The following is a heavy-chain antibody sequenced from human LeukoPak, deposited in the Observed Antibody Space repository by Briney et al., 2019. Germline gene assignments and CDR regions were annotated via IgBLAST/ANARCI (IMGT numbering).Heavy chain of an antibody. CDR2: IIPILGIA. J-gene: IGHJ4*02. CDR3: ARDSTTVTTGY. Sequence: SVKVSCKASGGTFISYTISWVRQAPGQGREWRGRIIPILGIANYAQKFQGRVTITADKSTSTAYMELSSLRSEDTAVYYCARDSTTVTTGYWGQGTLVTVSS. V-gene: IGHV1-69*04. CDR1: GGTFISYT. D-gene: IGHD4-11*01.